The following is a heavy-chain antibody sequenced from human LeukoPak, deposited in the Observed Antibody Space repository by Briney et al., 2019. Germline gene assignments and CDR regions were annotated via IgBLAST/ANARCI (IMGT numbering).Heavy chain of an antibody. CDR2: IYYSGST. V-gene: IGHV4-59*01. J-gene: IGHJ4*02. Sequence: PSETLSLTCTVSGGSISSYYWSWIRQPPGKGLEWIGYIYYSGSTNYNPSLKSRVTISVDTSKNQFSLKLSSVTAADTAVYYCARDLTWDYWGQGTLVIVSS. CDR3: ARDLTWDY. CDR1: GGSISSYY.